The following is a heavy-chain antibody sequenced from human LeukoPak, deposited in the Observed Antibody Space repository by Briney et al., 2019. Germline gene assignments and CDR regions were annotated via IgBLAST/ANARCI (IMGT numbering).Heavy chain of an antibody. CDR2: IYPGDSDT. Sequence: ESLKISCKGSGYSFTSYWIGLVRQMTGKGLECFGIIYPGDSDTRYSPSFQGQVTISADKSISTAYLQWSSLKASDTAMYYCASGSSSWYRSYFDYWGQGTLVTVSS. D-gene: IGHD6-13*01. CDR1: GYSFTSYW. J-gene: IGHJ4*02. V-gene: IGHV5-51*01. CDR3: ASGSSSWYRSYFDY.